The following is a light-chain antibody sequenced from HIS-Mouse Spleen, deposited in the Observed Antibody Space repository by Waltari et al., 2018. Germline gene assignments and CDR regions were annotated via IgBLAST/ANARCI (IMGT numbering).Light chain of an antibody. CDR1: VFPIKL. V-gene: IGLV3-10*01. CDR3: YSTDSSGNHRV. J-gene: IGLJ2*01. CDR2: EDS. Sequence: HEMPKPPSLSVAPGQTARTTCCGVVFPIKLALLYQQKSGQAPGLVIYEDSQRPSVIPERFSGSSSGTMATLTISGAQVEDEADYYCYSTDSSGNHRVFGGGTKLTVL.